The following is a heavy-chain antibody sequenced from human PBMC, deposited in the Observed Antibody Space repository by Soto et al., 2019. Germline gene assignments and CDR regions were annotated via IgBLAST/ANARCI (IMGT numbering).Heavy chain of an antibody. V-gene: IGHV3-21*01. CDR3: ARYYDFWSGYYYYYYYGMDV. D-gene: IGHD3-3*01. Sequence: EVQLVESGGGLVKPGGSLRLFCAASGFTFSSYSMNWVRQAPGKGLEWVSSISSSSSYIYYADSVKGRFTISRDNAKNSLYLQMNSLRAEDTAVYYCARYYDFWSGYYYYYYYGMDVWGQGTTVTVSS. J-gene: IGHJ6*02. CDR1: GFTFSSYS. CDR2: ISSSSSYI.